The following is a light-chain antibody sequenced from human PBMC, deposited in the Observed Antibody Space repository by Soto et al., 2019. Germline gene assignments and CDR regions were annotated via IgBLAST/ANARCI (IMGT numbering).Light chain of an antibody. J-gene: IGKJ4*01. CDR2: DAS. CDR3: QQVESYTST. V-gene: IGKV1-5*01. Sequence: DIHMTQSPSTLSASVGDIFTITCRASQNVKKWSDWFQKKPVKVPKLLIFDASTLQTGVPSRFRGSGYGTDLTLTISSLKNEDFATYFCQQVESYTSTFGGGTKVDIK. CDR1: QNVKKW.